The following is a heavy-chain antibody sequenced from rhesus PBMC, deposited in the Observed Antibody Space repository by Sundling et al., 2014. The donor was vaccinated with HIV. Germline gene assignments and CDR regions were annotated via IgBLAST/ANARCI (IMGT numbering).Heavy chain of an antibody. Sequence: QVQLQESGPGLVRPSETLSLTCAVSGGSVSNTYWWYWIRQTPGKGLEWIAYIHGDGSSTNYNPSLKNRVSLSVDTSKNQFSLMLRSVTAADTAVYYCARLRFWLPDYWGQGVLFTVSS. J-gene: IGHJ4*01. CDR2: IHGDGSST. V-gene: IGHV4S10*01. CDR1: GGSVSNTYW. CDR3: ARLRFWLPDY. D-gene: IGHD3-3*01.